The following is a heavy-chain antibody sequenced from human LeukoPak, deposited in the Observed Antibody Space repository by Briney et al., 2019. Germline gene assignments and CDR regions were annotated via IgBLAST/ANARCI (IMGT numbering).Heavy chain of an antibody. V-gene: IGHV4-39*01. Sequence: PSETLSLTCTVSGGSISSSTHYWGWIRQPPGKGLEWIGSIHYSGRSFYSPSLKSRVTISLDTSKNQFSLKLSSVTAADTAVYFCARAPRGGGYYTGYLDFWGQGILVTVSS. CDR3: ARAPRGGGYYTGYLDF. CDR2: IHYSGRS. CDR1: GGSISSSTHY. J-gene: IGHJ4*01. D-gene: IGHD1-26*01.